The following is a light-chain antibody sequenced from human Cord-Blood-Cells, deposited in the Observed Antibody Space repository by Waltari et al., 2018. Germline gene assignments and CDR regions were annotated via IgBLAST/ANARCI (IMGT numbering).Light chain of an antibody. V-gene: IGKV1-5*03. CDR1: QSISSW. CDR3: QQYNSPYT. J-gene: IGKJ2*01. CDR2: KAS. Sequence: DIKMTQSPSTLPASVGDSVTITCRASQSISSWLAWYQQKPGKAPKLLIYKASSLESGVPSRFSGSGSGTEFTLTISSLQPDDFATYYCQQYNSPYTFGQGTKLEIK.